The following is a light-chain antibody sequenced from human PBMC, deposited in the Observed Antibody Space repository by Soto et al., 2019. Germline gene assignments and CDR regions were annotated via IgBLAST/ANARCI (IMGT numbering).Light chain of an antibody. J-gene: IGKJ2*01. CDR2: DVS. Sequence: EIVLTQSPATLSLSPGERATLSCRASQSVSSSYLAWYQQKPGLAPRLLIYDVSSRATGFPDRFSGSGSGTDFTLTISRLEPEDFAVYYCQQYGSSPYTFGQGTKLEI. CDR1: QSVSSSY. CDR3: QQYGSSPYT. V-gene: IGKV3D-20*01.